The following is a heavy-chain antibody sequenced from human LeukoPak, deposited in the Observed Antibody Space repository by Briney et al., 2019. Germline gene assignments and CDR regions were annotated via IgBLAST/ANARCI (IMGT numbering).Heavy chain of an antibody. D-gene: IGHD4-17*01. V-gene: IGHV3-11*04. CDR1: GFTFSDYY. Sequence: GGSLRLSCAASGFTFSDYYMSWLRQAPGKGLEWVSYISSSGSTIYYADSVKGRFTISRDNAKNSLYLQMNSLRAEDTAVYYCARNYGDYWNWGFDPWGQGTLVTVSS. CDR2: ISSSGSTI. J-gene: IGHJ5*02. CDR3: ARNYGDYWNWGFDP.